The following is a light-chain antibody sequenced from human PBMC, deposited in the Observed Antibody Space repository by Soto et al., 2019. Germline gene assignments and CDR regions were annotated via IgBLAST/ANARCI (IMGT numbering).Light chain of an antibody. CDR3: QQYNSWWT. CDR2: DAS. V-gene: IGKV1-5*01. CDR1: QSISSW. Sequence: GDRVTITCRASQSISSWLAWYQQKPGKAPKLLIYDASSLESGVPSRFSGSGSGTEFTLTISSLQPDDFATYYCQQYNSWWTFGPGTKVDIK. J-gene: IGKJ1*01.